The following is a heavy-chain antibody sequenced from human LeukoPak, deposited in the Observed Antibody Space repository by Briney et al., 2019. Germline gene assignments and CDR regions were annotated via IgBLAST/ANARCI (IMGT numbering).Heavy chain of an antibody. J-gene: IGHJ4*02. CDR3: AREQVGFDY. Sequence: SETLSLTCTVSGGSISSYYWSWIRRPPGKGLEWIGYIYYSGSTNYNPSLKSRVTISVDTSKNQFSLKLSSVTAADTAVCYCAREQVGFDYWGQGTLVTVSS. V-gene: IGHV4-59*01. CDR2: IYYSGST. CDR1: GGSISSYY.